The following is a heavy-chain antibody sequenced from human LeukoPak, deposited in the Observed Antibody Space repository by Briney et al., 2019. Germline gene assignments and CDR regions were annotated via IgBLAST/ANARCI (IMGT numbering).Heavy chain of an antibody. D-gene: IGHD4-11*01. CDR1: GGTFSGYA. CDR3: ARRGWSTVRGFEDY. Sequence: ASVKVSCKASGGTFSGYAISWVRQAPGQGLEWMGGIIPIFGTANYAQKFQGRVTITADESTSTAYMELSSLRSEDTAVYYCARRGWSTVRGFEDYWGQGTLVTVSS. J-gene: IGHJ4*02. CDR2: IIPIFGTA. V-gene: IGHV1-69*01.